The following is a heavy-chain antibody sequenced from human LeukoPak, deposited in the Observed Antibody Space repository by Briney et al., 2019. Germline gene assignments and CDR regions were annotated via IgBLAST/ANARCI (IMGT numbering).Heavy chain of an antibody. CDR3: AELGITMIGGV. V-gene: IGHV3-48*03. J-gene: IGHJ6*04. CDR2: ISSSGSTI. CDR1: RFTFSSYE. D-gene: IGHD3-10*02. Sequence: GGSLRLSCAASRFTFSSYEMNWVRQAPGKGLEWVSYISSSGSTIYYADSMKGRFTISRDNAKNSLYLQMNSLRAEDTAVYYCAELGITMIGGVWGKGTTVTISS.